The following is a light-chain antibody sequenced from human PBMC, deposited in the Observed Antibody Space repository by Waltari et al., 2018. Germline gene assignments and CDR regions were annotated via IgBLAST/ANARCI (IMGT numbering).Light chain of an antibody. J-gene: IGLJ3*02. CDR1: NSDIGTFNL. Sequence: QSALTQPASVSGSPGQSITISCPGSNSDIGTFNLVSWYEQHPGKAPKLIIYEVKNRPSGVSDRFSGSKSDNTASLTISGLQHEDEATYFCSSYGASMTLLFGGGTRVTVL. CDR2: EVK. CDR3: SSYGASMTLL. V-gene: IGLV2-14*02.